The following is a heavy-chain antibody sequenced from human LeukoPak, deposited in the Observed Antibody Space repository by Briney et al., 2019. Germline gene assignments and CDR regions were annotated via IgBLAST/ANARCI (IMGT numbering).Heavy chain of an antibody. CDR3: AKDKKWELSSKPDY. Sequence: LAGGSLRLSCAASGFTFSSYGMHWVRQAPGKGLEWVAFIRYDGSNKYYADSVKGRFTISRDNSKNTLYLQMNSLRAEDTAVYYCAKDKKWELSSKPDYWGQGTLVTVSS. CDR2: IRYDGSNK. V-gene: IGHV3-30*02. CDR1: GFTFSSYG. J-gene: IGHJ4*02. D-gene: IGHD1-26*01.